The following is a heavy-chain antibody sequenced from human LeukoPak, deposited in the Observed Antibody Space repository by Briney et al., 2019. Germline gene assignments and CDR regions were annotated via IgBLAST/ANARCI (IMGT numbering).Heavy chain of an antibody. Sequence: GGSLRLSCAASGFTFSSVYMSWVRQAPGKGLEWVSVIYSGESTYYADSVKGRVTISRDNSKNTLYLQMKSLRAEDTAVYYCARDCYGGRCYSGAFDIWGQGTMVTVSS. CDR1: GFTFSSVY. J-gene: IGHJ3*02. V-gene: IGHV3-66*01. CDR3: ARDCYGGRCYSGAFDI. CDR2: IYSGEST. D-gene: IGHD2-15*01.